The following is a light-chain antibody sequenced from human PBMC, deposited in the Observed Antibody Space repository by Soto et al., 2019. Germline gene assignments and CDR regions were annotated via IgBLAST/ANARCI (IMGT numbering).Light chain of an antibody. CDR1: QSVSNGH. CDR2: GVS. CDR3: QQYDKSPLT. Sequence: EIVLTQSPGTLSLSPGERATLSCRXSQSVSNGHLAWHQQKPGQAPRLLIFGVSSRAAGIPDRFSGSGSGTDFTLTISRLEPEDYAVYYCQQYDKSPLTFGGGTKVDIK. V-gene: IGKV3-20*01. J-gene: IGKJ4*01.